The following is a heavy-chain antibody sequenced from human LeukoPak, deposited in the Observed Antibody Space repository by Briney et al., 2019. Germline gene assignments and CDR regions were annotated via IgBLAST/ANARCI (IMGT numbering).Heavy chain of an antibody. CDR2: IKRDGSQK. V-gene: IGHV3-7*01. J-gene: IGHJ5*02. D-gene: IGHD1-1*01. CDR3: ARLGLEVGGPNWFDP. Sequence: QPGGSLRPSCAAPGFSFSSNWMGWVRQAPGKGLEWVAHIKRDGSQKYYLDSVKGRFTISRDNAKNSLYLQMNSLRVEDTAVYYCARLGLEVGGPNWFDPWGQGTLVTVSS. CDR1: GFSFSSNW.